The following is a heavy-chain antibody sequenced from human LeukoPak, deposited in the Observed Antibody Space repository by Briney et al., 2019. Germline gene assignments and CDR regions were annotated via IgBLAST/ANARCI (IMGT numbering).Heavy chain of an antibody. CDR2: IRYDGSNK. CDR3: AKDDGVSLWSAGAFDI. J-gene: IGHJ3*02. D-gene: IGHD2-21*01. CDR1: GFTFSSYG. Sequence: GGSLRLSCAASGFTFSSYGMHWVRQAPGKGLEWVAFIRYDGSNKYYADSVKGRFTISRDNSKNTLYLQMNSLRAEDTAVYYCAKDDGVSLWSAGAFDIWGQGTMVTVSS. V-gene: IGHV3-30*02.